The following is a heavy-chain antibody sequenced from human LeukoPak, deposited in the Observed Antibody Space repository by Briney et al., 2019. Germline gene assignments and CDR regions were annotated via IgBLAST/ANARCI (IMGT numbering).Heavy chain of an antibody. J-gene: IGHJ6*02. V-gene: IGHV4-61*01. D-gene: IGHD6-19*01. CDR1: GGSVRSDITN. Sequence: SETLSLTCSVSGGSVRSDITNGIWIRQPPGKGLEWIAYVHYSGSASYNPSLESRVTISLDKSQNQFSLELTSVTAADTAVYYCARNRGWYATDVWGQGAAVTVSS. CDR2: VHYSGSA. CDR3: ARNRGWYATDV.